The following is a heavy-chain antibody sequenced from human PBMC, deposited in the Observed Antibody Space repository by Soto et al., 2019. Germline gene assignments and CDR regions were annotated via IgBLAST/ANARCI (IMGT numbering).Heavy chain of an antibody. CDR3: AKDLVGGDYREYYFDY. J-gene: IGHJ4*02. Sequence: GGSLRLSCAASGFTFDDYAMHWVRQAPGKGLEWVSGISWNSGSIGYADSVKGRFTISRDNAKNSLYLQMNSLRAEDTALYYCAKDLVGGDYREYYFDYWGQGTLVTVSS. CDR2: ISWNSGSI. D-gene: IGHD4-17*01. CDR1: GFTFDDYA. V-gene: IGHV3-9*01.